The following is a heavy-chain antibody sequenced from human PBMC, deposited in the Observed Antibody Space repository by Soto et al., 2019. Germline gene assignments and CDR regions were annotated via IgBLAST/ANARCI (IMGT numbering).Heavy chain of an antibody. CDR2: RSYDGSNK. Sequence: GGSLRLSCAASGFTFSSYGMHWVRQAPGKGLEWVAVRSYDGSNKYYADSVKGRFTISRDNSKNTLYLQMNSLRAEDTAVYYCAKVSIAARYYYYYGMDVWGQGTTFTVS. D-gene: IGHD6-6*01. V-gene: IGHV3-30*18. J-gene: IGHJ6*02. CDR1: GFTFSSYG. CDR3: AKVSIAARYYYYYGMDV.